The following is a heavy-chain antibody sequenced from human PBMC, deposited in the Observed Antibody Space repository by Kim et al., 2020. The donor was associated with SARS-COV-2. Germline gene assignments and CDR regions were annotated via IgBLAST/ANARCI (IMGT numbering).Heavy chain of an antibody. CDR2: IKSKTDGGTT. CDR1: GFTFSNAW. Sequence: GGSLRLSCAASGFTFSNAWMSWVRQAPGKGLEWVGRIKSKTDGGTTDYAAPVKGRFTISRDDSKNTLYLQMNSLKTEDTAVYYCTTGPGYCSSTSCYDYWGQGTLVTVSS. V-gene: IGHV3-15*01. J-gene: IGHJ4*02. D-gene: IGHD2-2*03. CDR3: TTGPGYCSSTSCYDY.